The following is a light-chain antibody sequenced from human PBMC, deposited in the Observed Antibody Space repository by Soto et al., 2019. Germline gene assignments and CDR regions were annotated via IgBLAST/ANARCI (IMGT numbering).Light chain of an antibody. CDR3: HQYGISPPT. CDR2: DAS. CDR1: QSVFSY. Sequence: DTVLTQSPATLSLSPGERATLSCRASQSVFSYLGWYQQKPGQAPRLLIYDASTRAKGIPARFSGSGSGTDFTLTISNLEPEDFAVFYCHQYGISPPTFGPGTKVEI. J-gene: IGKJ1*01. V-gene: IGKV3-11*01.